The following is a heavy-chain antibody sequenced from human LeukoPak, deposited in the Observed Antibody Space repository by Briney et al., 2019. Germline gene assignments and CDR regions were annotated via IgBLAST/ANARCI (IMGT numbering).Heavy chain of an antibody. V-gene: IGHV3-48*03. D-gene: IGHD2-8*01. CDR2: ISTSGSTI. CDR1: GFTFRSYE. Sequence: GGSLRLSCAASGFTFRSYEMNWVRQAPGKGLEWVSYISTSGSTIYYADSVKGRFTISRDNAKNSLYLQMNSLRAEDTAVYYCARVGAYCTYSFDYWGQGTLVTVSS. CDR3: ARVGAYCTYSFDY. J-gene: IGHJ4*02.